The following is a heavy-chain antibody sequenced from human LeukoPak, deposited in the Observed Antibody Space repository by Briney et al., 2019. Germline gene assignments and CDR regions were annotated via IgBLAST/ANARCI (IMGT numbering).Heavy chain of an antibody. J-gene: IGHJ4*02. CDR3: ARASVWWNYVSHGDY. D-gene: IGHD1-7*01. Sequence: ASVKVSCKASGYTFTGYYMHWVRQAPGQGLEWMGWINPNSGGTNYAQKFQGRVTMTRDTSISTAYMELSRLRSDDTAVYYCARASVWWNYVSHGDYWGQGTLVTVSS. CDR2: INPNSGGT. CDR1: GYTFTGYY. V-gene: IGHV1-2*02.